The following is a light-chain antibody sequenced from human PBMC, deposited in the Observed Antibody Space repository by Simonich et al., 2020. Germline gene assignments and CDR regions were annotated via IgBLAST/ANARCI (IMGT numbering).Light chain of an antibody. CDR3: QQYDNLPFT. CDR1: QGISSA. CDR2: DAS. Sequence: AIQLTQSPSSLSASVGDRVTITCRASQGISSALAWYQQKPGKAHKLLIYDASSLESGVPSRFSGSGSGTDFTLTISSLQPEDIATYYCQQYDNLPFTFGPGTKVDIK. J-gene: IGKJ3*01. V-gene: IGKV1D-13*01.